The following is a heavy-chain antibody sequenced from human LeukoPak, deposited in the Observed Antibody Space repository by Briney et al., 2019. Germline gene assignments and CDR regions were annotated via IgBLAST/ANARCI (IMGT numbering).Heavy chain of an antibody. CDR3: ASTRMFDH. CDR2: ISSSSYR. J-gene: IGHJ4*02. V-gene: IGHV3-21*04. CDR1: GFTFSNYG. Sequence: GGSLRLSCEASGFTFSNYGMSWVRQAPGKGLEWVSSISSSSYRYYADSVKGRFTISRDNAKNSLYLQMNSLRAEDTAVYYCASTRMFDHWGQGTLVTVSS. D-gene: IGHD2-2*01.